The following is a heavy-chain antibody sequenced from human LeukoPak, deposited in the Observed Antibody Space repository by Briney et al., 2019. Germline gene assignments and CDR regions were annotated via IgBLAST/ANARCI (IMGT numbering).Heavy chain of an antibody. V-gene: IGHV4-39*01. CDR1: GGSISSTSYY. J-gene: IGHJ3*01. D-gene: IGHD3-22*01. Sequence: PSETLSLTCAVSGGSISSTSYYWAWIRQPPGKGLEWIGTIYYSGSTYHNPSLKSRVTLSVDTSRNQFSLRLSSVDAADTAVYYCAKAGVRYFDSSGLYAFDFWGQGTAVTVSS. CDR3: AKAGVRYFDSSGLYAFDF. CDR2: IYYSGST.